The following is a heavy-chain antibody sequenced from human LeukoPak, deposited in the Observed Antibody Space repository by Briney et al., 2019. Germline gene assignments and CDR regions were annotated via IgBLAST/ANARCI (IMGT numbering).Heavy chain of an antibody. CDR3: AKTELGVAHRPGAFDI. CDR2: ISWNSGSI. D-gene: IGHD3-3*01. Sequence: LSLTCTVSGGSISSYYWSWVRQAPGKGLEWVSGISWNSGSIGYADSVKGRFTISRDNAKNSLYLQMNSLRAEDTALYYCAKTELGVAHRPGAFDIWGQGTMVTVSS. V-gene: IGHV3-9*01. CDR1: GGSISSYY. J-gene: IGHJ3*02.